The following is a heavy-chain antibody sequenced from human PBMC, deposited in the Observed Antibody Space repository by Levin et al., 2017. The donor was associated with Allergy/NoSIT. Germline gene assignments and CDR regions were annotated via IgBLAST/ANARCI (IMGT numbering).Heavy chain of an antibody. V-gene: IGHV3-30*04. CDR1: GFTFSSYA. D-gene: IGHD1-26*01. J-gene: IGHJ6*02. CDR3: ARGATVGAPVYYYYGMDV. Sequence: GGSLRLSCAASGFTFSSYAMHWVRQAPGKGLEWVAVISYDGSNKYYADSVKGRFTISRDNSKNTLYLQMNSLRAEDTAVYYCARGATVGAPVYYYYGMDVWGQGTTVTVSS. CDR2: ISYDGSNK.